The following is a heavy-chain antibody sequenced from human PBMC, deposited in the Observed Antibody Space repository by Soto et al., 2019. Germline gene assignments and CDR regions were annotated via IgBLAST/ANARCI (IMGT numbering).Heavy chain of an antibody. V-gene: IGHV3-9*01. J-gene: IGHJ4*02. CDR1: GFTFDDYA. CDR2: ISWNSGSI. Sequence: GGSLRLSCAASGFTFDDYAMHWVRQAPGKGLEWVSGISWNSGSIGYADSVKGRFTISRDNAKNSLYLQMNSLRAEDTALYYCAKDIGESGDFGVVFTPYYFDYWGQGTLVTVSS. CDR3: AKDIGESGDFGVVFTPYYFDY. D-gene: IGHD3-3*01.